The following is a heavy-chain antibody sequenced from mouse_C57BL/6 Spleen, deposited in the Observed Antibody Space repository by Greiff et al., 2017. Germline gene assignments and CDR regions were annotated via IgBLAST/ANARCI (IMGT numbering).Heavy chain of an antibody. CDR1: GYTFTSYW. Sequence: QVQLKQPGAELVRPGSSVKLSCKASGYTFTSYWMHWVKQRPIQGLEWIGNIDPSDSETHYNQKFKDKATLTVDKSSSTAYMQLSSLTSEDSAVYYCARGAGVYYFDYWGQGTTLTVSS. V-gene: IGHV1-52*01. CDR3: ARGAGVYYFDY. J-gene: IGHJ2*01. D-gene: IGHD3-3*01. CDR2: IDPSDSET.